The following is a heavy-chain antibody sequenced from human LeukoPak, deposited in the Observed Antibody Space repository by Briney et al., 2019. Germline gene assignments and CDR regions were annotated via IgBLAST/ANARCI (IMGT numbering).Heavy chain of an antibody. CDR2: ISWNSGSI. V-gene: IGHV3-9*01. CDR3: ATPATGSSWPYYFDY. J-gene: IGHJ4*02. CDR1: GFTFDDYA. D-gene: IGHD6-13*01. Sequence: PGGSLRLSCAASGFTFDDYAMHWVRQAPGKGLEWVSGISWNSGSIGYADSVRGRFTISRDNAKNSLYLQMNSLRAEDTAVYYCATPATGSSWPYYFDYWGQGTLVTVSS.